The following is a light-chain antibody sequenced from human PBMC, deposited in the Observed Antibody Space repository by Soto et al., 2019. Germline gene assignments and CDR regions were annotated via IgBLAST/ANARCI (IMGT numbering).Light chain of an antibody. Sequence: DIQMTQSPASLSASVGDRVTISCRASQSISSWLAWYQQKPGKAPKLLIFDASSLESGTPASFSGSGSGTDFTLTISGLEPEDFAVYYCQQYGSSPTFGGGTKVDI. CDR1: QSISSW. CDR3: QQYGSSPT. CDR2: DAS. V-gene: IGKV1-5*01. J-gene: IGKJ4*01.